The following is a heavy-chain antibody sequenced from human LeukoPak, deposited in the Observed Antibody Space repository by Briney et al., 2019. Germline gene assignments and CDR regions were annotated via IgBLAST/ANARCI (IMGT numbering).Heavy chain of an antibody. D-gene: IGHD1-1*01. Sequence: SETLSLTCTVSGGSISSYYLSWIRQPAGKGLEWIGRIYTSGSTNYNPSLKSRVNISVEKSKTPFSLKLRSVTAADQALYYCARPGNNWNDCWFDYWGQGTLVTVSS. CDR2: IYTSGST. CDR1: GGSISSYY. J-gene: IGHJ4*02. V-gene: IGHV4-4*07. CDR3: ARPGNNWNDCWFDY.